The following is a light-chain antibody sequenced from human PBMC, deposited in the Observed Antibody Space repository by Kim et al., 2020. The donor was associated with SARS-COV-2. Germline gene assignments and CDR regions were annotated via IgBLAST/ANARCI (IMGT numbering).Light chain of an antibody. V-gene: IGKV3-15*01. J-gene: IGKJ4*01. Sequence: EIVMTQSPATLSVSPGERATLSCRASQSVSSNLAWYQQKPGQAPRLLIYGASTRATGIPARFSGSGSGTEFTLTISSLQSEDFAVYYCQQYGSSTGLTFGGGTKVDIK. CDR2: GAS. CDR1: QSVSSN. CDR3: QQYGSSTGLT.